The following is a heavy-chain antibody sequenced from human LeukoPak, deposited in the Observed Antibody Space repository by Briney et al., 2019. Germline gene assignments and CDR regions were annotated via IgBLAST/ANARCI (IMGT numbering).Heavy chain of an antibody. Sequence: PSETLSLTCTVSGAPITTSNDYWGWIRQTPGKTLEWIANIYYSGHTLYNPSLKSRALISVDTTSNQFSLRLTSVTAADTAVYYCAAPSGPTYYSPVDFWGQGTSVSVSS. D-gene: IGHD1-26*01. J-gene: IGHJ4*02. CDR2: IYYSGHT. CDR1: GAPITTSNDY. V-gene: IGHV4-39*01. CDR3: AAPSGPTYYSPVDF.